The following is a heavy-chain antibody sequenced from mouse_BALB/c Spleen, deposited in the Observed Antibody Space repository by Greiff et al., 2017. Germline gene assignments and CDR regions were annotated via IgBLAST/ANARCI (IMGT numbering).Heavy chain of an antibody. V-gene: IGHV5-17*02. J-gene: IGHJ3*01. CDR3: ARPGGTAWFAY. Sequence: EVQGVESGGGLVQPGGSRKLSCAASGFTFSSFGMHWVRQAPEKGLEWVAYISSGSSTIYYADTVKGRFTISRDNPENTLFLQMTSLRSEDTAMYYCARPGGTAWFAYWGQGTLVTVSA. CDR1: GFTFSSFG. CDR2: ISSGSSTI. D-gene: IGHD3-3*01.